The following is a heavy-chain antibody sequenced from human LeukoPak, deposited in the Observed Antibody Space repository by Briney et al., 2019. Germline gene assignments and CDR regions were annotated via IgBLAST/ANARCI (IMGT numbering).Heavy chain of an antibody. CDR2: IRYDGSNK. Sequence: PGGSLRLSCAASGFTFSSYGMHWVRQAPDKGLEWVAFIRYDGSNKDFADSVKRRFTISRDNSKNTLYLQMNSLRTDDTAVYYCAKATHSGYARGPNGDYWGQGTLVIVSS. D-gene: IGHD5-12*01. V-gene: IGHV3-30*02. CDR1: GFTFSSYG. J-gene: IGHJ4*02. CDR3: AKATHSGYARGPNGDY.